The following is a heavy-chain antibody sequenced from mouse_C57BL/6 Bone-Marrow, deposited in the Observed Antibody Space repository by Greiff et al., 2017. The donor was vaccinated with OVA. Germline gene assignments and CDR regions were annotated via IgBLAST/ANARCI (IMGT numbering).Heavy chain of an antibody. CDR2: IYPGSGST. J-gene: IGHJ2*01. V-gene: IGHV1-55*01. D-gene: IGHD2-4*01. CDR1: GYTFTSYW. Sequence: QVQLQQPGAELVKPGASVKMSCKASGYTFTSYWITWVKQRPGQGLEWIGDIYPGSGSTNYNEKFKSKATLTGDTSSSTAYMQLSSLTSEDSAVYYCARGLYDYDYWGQGTTLTVSS. CDR3: ARGLYDYDY.